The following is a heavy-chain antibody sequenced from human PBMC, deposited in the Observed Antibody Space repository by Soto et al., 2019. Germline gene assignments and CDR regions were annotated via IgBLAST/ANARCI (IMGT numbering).Heavy chain of an antibody. CDR1: GGSISSSSFH. V-gene: IGHV4-39*01. J-gene: IGHJ5*02. Sequence: QLQLQESGPGLVKPSETLSLTCTVSGGSISSSSFHWGWIRQPPGKGLEWIGSIYYSGSTYYSPSLKSRVTRSGDTSKSQFSLKLSSVTAADTAVYYCARRERAAGTDWWFDPWGHGTLVTVSS. CDR2: IYYSGST. D-gene: IGHD6-13*01. CDR3: ARRERAAGTDWWFDP.